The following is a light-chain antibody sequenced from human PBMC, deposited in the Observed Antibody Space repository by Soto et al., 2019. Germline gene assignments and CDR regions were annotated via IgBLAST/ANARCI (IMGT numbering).Light chain of an antibody. CDR3: QQRNNWPPT. CDR2: SAS. J-gene: IGKJ4*01. Sequence: EIVLTQSPATLFLSPGERATLSCRASQSVRNDLVWYHQKRGQAPRLLIYSASNRAAGIPPRFSASGSGTDFPLTISSLEPEDFAVYYCQQRNNWPPTFGGGTKVEMK. CDR1: QSVRND. V-gene: IGKV3-11*01.